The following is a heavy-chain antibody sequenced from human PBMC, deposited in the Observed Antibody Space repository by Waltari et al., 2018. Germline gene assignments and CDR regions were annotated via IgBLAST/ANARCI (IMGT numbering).Heavy chain of an antibody. J-gene: IGHJ4*02. D-gene: IGHD4-17*01. CDR2: INHSGST. CDR1: GGSFSGYY. V-gene: IGHV4-34*01. CDR3: ARGRPGTVTTPYYLDY. Sequence: QVQLQEWGAGLLKPSETLSLTCAVYGGSFSGYYWSWIRQPPGKGLEWIGEINHSGSTNYNPSLKSRVTISVDTSKNQFSRKVSSVTAADTAVYHCARGRPGTVTTPYYLDYWGQGTLVTVSS.